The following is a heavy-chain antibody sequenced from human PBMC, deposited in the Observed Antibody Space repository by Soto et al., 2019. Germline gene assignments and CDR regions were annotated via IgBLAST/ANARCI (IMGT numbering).Heavy chain of an antibody. CDR3: ARGLTEWSNDY. CDR1: GDSISTGAYY. J-gene: IGHJ4*01. D-gene: IGHD3-3*01. CDR2: IYTDGGT. V-gene: IGHV4-31*03. Sequence: PSDTLSLTCTVSGDSISTGAYYWTWIRQRPGKGLEWIGCIYTDGGTDYSPSLKNRASISMYTSKNHFSLSLTSVTAGDTATYFCARGLTEWSNDYWSHGTLVTVS.